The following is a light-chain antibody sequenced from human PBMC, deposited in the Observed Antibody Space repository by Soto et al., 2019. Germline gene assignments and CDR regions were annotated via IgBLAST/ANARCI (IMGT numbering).Light chain of an antibody. V-gene: IGKV1-5*03. CDR1: HSISGW. CDR2: KAS. J-gene: IGKJ4*01. CDR3: QQSNSYPLT. Sequence: DIQMTQSPSTLPASVGDRVTITCRASHSISGWLAWYQQKPGKAPNLLIYKASTLESRVPSRFSGSGSVTEFTLTISSLQPDDFATYYCQQSNSYPLTIGGGTKVDIK.